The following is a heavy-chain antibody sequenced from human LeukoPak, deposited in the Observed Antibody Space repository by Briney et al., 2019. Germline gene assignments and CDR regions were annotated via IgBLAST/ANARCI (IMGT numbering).Heavy chain of an antibody. Sequence: HWASVKVSCKASGYTFTGYYMHWVRQAPGQGLEWMGWINPNSGGTNYAQKFQGRVTMTRDTSISTAYMELSRLRSDDTAVYYCASGWEEDEGNSFFEPAFDYWGQGTLVTVSS. J-gene: IGHJ4*02. V-gene: IGHV1-2*02. D-gene: IGHD4-23*01. CDR2: INPNSGGT. CDR1: GYTFTGYY. CDR3: ASGWEEDEGNSFFEPAFDY.